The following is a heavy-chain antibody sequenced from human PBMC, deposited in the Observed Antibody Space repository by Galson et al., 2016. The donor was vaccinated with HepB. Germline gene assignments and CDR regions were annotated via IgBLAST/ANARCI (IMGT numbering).Heavy chain of an antibody. CDR1: GFTFSYYW. CDR2: IKQDGSEE. CDR3: ATAVRGSPFDY. Sequence: SLRLSCAASGFTFSYYWMTWVRQAPGKGLERVANIKQDGSEEYYVDSVKGRFTISRDNAENSLYLQMNSLRPEDTAVYYCATAVRGSPFDYWGQGTLVTVAS. D-gene: IGHD3-10*01. J-gene: IGHJ4*02. V-gene: IGHV3-7*02.